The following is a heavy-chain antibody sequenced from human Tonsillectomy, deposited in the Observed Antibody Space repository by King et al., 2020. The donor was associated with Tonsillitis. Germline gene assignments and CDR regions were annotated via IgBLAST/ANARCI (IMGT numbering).Heavy chain of an antibody. V-gene: IGHV3-11*06. D-gene: IGHD3-10*01. CDR1: GFTFSDYY. Sequence: VQLVESGGGLVKPGGSLRLSCAASGFTFSDYYMSWIRQAPGKGLEWVSYISSSGSYTNYADTVKGRFTISRDNAKNLLYLQMNSLRAEDTAVYYCASPGGQEGDAFDSWGQGTMVTVSS. J-gene: IGHJ3*02. CDR2: ISSSGSYT. CDR3: ASPGGQEGDAFDS.